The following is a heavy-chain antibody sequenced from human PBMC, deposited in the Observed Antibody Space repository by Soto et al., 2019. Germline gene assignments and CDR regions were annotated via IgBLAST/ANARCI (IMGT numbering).Heavy chain of an antibody. CDR2: IKSDGSST. J-gene: IGHJ4*02. D-gene: IGHD3-3*01. V-gene: IGHV3-74*01. CDR3: VRVHDFWSGYYDN. CDR1: GFTFSSYW. Sequence: GGSLRLSCAASGFTFSSYWMHWVRQAPGKGLVWVSRIKSDGSSTSYADFVKGRFTISRDNAKNTLSLQMNSLRAEDTAVYYCVRVHDFWSGYYDNWGQGTLVTVSS.